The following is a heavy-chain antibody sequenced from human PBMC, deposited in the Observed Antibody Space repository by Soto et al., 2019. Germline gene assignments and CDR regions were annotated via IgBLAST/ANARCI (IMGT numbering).Heavy chain of an antibody. Sequence: PSETLSLTYTVSGGSISSSSYYWSWVRQPPGKGLEWIGEIYHSGSTNHNPSLKSRVTISVDKSKNQFSLKLSSVTAADTAVYYCARFNSGSYYEAFDIWGQGTMVTVSS. V-gene: IGHV4-39*07. CDR1: GGSISSSSYY. J-gene: IGHJ3*02. CDR2: IYHSGST. CDR3: ARFNSGSYYEAFDI. D-gene: IGHD1-26*01.